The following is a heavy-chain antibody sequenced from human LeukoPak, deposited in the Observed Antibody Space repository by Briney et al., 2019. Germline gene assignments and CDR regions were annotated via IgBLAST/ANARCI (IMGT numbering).Heavy chain of an antibody. Sequence: PGGSLRLSCAASGFTFSSYAMHWVRQAPGKGLEWVAVISYDGSNKYYADSVKGRFTISRDNSKNTLYLQMNSLRAEDTAVYYCARDSYGYHYYYMDVWGKGTTVTVSS. J-gene: IGHJ6*03. D-gene: IGHD5-18*01. CDR1: GFTFSSYA. V-gene: IGHV3-30-3*01. CDR2: ISYDGSNK. CDR3: ARDSYGYHYYYMDV.